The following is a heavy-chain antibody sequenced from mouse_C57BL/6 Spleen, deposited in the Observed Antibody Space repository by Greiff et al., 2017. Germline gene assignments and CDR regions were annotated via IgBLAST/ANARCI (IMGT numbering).Heavy chain of an antibody. J-gene: IGHJ1*03. Sequence: QVQLQQSGAELVRPGASVKLSCKASGYTFTDYYINWVKQRPGQGLEWIARIYPGSGNTYYNEKFKGKATLTAEKSSSTAYMQLSSLTSEDSAVYFCARWRGYFDVWGTGTTVTVSS. CDR3: ARWRGYFDV. CDR2: IYPGSGNT. CDR1: GYTFTDYY. V-gene: IGHV1-76*01.